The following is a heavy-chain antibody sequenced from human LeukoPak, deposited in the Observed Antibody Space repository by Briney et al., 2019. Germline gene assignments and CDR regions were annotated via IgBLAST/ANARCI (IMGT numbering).Heavy chain of an antibody. CDR3: ARATAGDAFDI. V-gene: IGHV4-59*01. CDR2: IYYSGST. Sequence: SETLSLTCTVSGGSISSYYWSWIRQPPGKGLEWIGYIYYSGSTNYNPSLKSRVTISVDTSKNQFSLKLSSVTAADTAVYYCARATAGDAFDIWGQGTMVTVSS. D-gene: IGHD5-24*01. CDR1: GGSISSYY. J-gene: IGHJ3*02.